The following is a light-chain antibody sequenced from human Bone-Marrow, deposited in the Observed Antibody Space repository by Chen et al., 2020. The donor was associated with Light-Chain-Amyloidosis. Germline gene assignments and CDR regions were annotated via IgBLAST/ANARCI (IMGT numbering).Light chain of an antibody. J-gene: IGKJ1*01. CDR3: MQGTHWPWT. Sequence: DVVLTQSPLSLPVTLGQPASISCRPNQNLVYSDGDTFLNWFHQRPGQSPRRLIYKVSNRDSGVPERFSRRGSGTDFTLKISRVEAGDVGIYYCMQGTHWPWTFGQVTKVE. CDR2: KVS. CDR1: QNLVYSDGDTF. V-gene: IGKV2-30*01.